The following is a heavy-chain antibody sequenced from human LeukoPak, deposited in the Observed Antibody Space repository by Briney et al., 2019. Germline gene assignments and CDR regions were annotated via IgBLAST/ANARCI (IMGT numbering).Heavy chain of an antibody. J-gene: IGHJ4*02. V-gene: IGHV3-21*01. CDR3: ARDEDIVVVPAEGFDY. Sequence: GGSLRLSCAAPGFTFSSYSMNWVRQAPGKGLEWISSISSSSSYIYYADSVKGRFTISRDNAKNSLYLQMNSLRAEDTAVYYCARDEDIVVVPAEGFDYWGQGTLVTVSS. CDR1: GFTFSSYS. CDR2: ISSSSSYI. D-gene: IGHD2-2*01.